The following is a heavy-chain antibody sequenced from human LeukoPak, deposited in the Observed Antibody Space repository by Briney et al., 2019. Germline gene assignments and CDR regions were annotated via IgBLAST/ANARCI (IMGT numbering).Heavy chain of an antibody. CDR3: ARSNFKQWLAPDY. CDR2: TYFNSQWYN. CDR1: GDSVSSIDAA. Sequence: SQTLSLTCAVSGDSVSSIDAAWNWIRQSPARGLEWLGRTYFNSQWYNDYAVSVKNRITIIPDTSKNQFSLQLNSVTPEDTAVYYCARSNFKQWLAPDYWGQGTPVTVSS. V-gene: IGHV6-1*01. D-gene: IGHD6-19*01. J-gene: IGHJ4*02.